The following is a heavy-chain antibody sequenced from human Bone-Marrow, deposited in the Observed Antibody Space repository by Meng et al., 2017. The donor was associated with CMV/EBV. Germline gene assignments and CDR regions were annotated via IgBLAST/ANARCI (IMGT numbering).Heavy chain of an antibody. Sequence: ESLKISCAVYGGSFSGYYWSWIRQPPGKGLEWIGEINHSGSTNYNPSLKSRVTISVDTSKNQFSLKLSSVTAADTAVYYCARGRYCSSTSCFRYAFAIWGQGQMV. CDR3: ARGRYCSSTSCFRYAFAI. J-gene: IGHJ3*02. D-gene: IGHD2-2*01. V-gene: IGHV4-34*01. CDR2: INHSGST. CDR1: GGSFSGYY.